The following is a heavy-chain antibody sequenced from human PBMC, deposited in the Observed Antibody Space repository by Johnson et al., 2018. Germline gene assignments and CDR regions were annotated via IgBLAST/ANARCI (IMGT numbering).Heavy chain of an antibody. V-gene: IGHV3-33*01. CDR3: VRDASSVRPYYYMDV. Sequence: VQLVESGGGVVQPGRSLRLSCAASGFTFSSYGMHWVRQAPGTGLEWVAVIWYDGSNKYYADSVTGRFTISRDNSKDTLYVQMNRLRAEDTAVYYCVRDASSVRPYYYMDVWGKGTTVTVSS. D-gene: IGHD3-22*01. CDR2: IWYDGSNK. J-gene: IGHJ6*03. CDR1: GFTFSSYG.